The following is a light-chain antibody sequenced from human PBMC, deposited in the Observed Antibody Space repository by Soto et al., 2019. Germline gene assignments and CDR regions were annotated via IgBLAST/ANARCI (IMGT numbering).Light chain of an antibody. Sequence: DIQMTQSPSTLSASLGDRVDITCRASQSISGWLAWYQQKPGIAPKLLIYKASTLQDGVPPRFSGSGFGTEFTLTISSLQPDDCGLYYCQQYDVYSTFAQGTKVDIK. CDR2: KAS. J-gene: IGKJ1*01. V-gene: IGKV1-5*03. CDR1: QSISGW. CDR3: QQYDVYST.